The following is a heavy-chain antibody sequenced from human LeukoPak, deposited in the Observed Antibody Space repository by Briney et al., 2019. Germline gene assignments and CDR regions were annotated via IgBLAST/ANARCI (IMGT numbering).Heavy chain of an antibody. CDR2: IYSAGST. CDR1: EFTVNNNY. J-gene: IGHJ4*02. Sequence: GGSLRLSCAASEFTVNNNYMSWVRQAPGKGLEWVSTIYSAGSTNYADSVKGRFTISRDNSKNTMYLQTNSLRAEDTAVYYCAGGLRSGLIDYWGQGTLVTVSS. CDR3: AGGLRSGLIDY. V-gene: IGHV3-53*01. D-gene: IGHD4-17*01.